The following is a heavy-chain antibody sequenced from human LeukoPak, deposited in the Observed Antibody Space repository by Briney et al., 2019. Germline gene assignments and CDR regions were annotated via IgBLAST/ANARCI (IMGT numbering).Heavy chain of an antibody. V-gene: IGHV4-38-2*02. D-gene: IGHD2-15*01. Sequence: SETLSLTCTVSGYSISSGYYWGWIRQPPGKGLEWIGSIYHSESTYYNPSLKSRVTISVDTSKNQFSLKLSSVTAADTAVYYCARDRGPYCSGGSCYFPKLDAFDIWGQGTMVTVSS. CDR2: IYHSEST. J-gene: IGHJ3*02. CDR1: GYSISSGYY. CDR3: ARDRGPYCSGGSCYFPKLDAFDI.